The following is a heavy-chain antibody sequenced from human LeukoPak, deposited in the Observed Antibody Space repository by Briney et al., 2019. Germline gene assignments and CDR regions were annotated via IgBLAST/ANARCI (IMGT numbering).Heavy chain of an antibody. J-gene: IGHJ4*02. CDR2: INPSGGST. CDR1: GYTFTSYY. CDR3: ARAPLNGYSYGYYFDY. V-gene: IGHV1-46*01. D-gene: IGHD5-18*01. Sequence: ASVKVSCKASGYTFTSYYMHWVRQAPGQGLEWMGIINPSGGSTSYAQKFQGRVTMTRDTSTSTVYMELSSLRSEDTAVYYCARAPLNGYSYGYYFDYWGQGILVTVSS.